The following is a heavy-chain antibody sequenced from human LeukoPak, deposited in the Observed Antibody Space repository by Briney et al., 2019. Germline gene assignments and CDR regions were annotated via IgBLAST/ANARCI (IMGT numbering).Heavy chain of an antibody. CDR2: ISGSGGST. Sequence: PGGSLRLSCAASGFTFSSYAMSWVRQAPGKGLEWVSAISGSGGSTYYAASVKGRFAISRDNSKNTLYLQMNSLRAEDTAVYYCAKSRGLSSPFDYWGQGTLVTVSS. J-gene: IGHJ4*02. V-gene: IGHV3-23*01. CDR3: AKSRGLSSPFDY. CDR1: GFTFSSYA. D-gene: IGHD2-15*01.